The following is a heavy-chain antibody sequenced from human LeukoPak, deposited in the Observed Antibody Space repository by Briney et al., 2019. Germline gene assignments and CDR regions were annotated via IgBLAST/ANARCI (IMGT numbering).Heavy chain of an antibody. CDR2: ISGGAGST. Sequence: PGGSLRLSCAASAITFSTYAMSWVRQAPGKGLECVSVISGGAGSTYYADSVKGRFTISRDNSKNTLYLQMNSLRAEDTAVYYCAREGLLWFGELLPATGYFDYWGQGTLVTVSS. J-gene: IGHJ4*02. CDR1: AITFSTYA. CDR3: AREGLLWFGELLPATGYFDY. D-gene: IGHD3-10*01. V-gene: IGHV3-23*01.